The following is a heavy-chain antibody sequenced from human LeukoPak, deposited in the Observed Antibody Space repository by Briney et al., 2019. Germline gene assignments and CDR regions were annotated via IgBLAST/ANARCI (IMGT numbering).Heavy chain of an antibody. CDR3: ARRDYGGGYYFDY. CDR1: GFSFTTYW. V-gene: IGHV5-51*01. Sequence: GESLKISCKGSGFSFTTYWIAWVRQMPGKGLEWMGIIYPGDSDTRYSPSFQGRVTISADKSITTAYLQWSSLKASDTAMYYCARRDYGGGYYFDYWGQGTLVTVSS. D-gene: IGHD4-23*01. J-gene: IGHJ4*02. CDR2: IYPGDSDT.